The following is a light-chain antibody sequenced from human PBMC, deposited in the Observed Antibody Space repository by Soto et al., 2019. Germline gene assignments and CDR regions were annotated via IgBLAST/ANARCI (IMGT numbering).Light chain of an antibody. J-gene: IGKJ1*01. CDR3: QQYGSSPPWT. Sequence: EIVMTQSPATLSVSPGERATLSFRASQSVSSTYLAWYQQKPGQAPRLLFYGASSRATDIPDRFSGSGSGTDFTLTISRLEPEDFAVYYCQQYGSSPPWTFGQGTKVDIK. CDR2: GAS. V-gene: IGKV3-20*01. CDR1: QSVSSTY.